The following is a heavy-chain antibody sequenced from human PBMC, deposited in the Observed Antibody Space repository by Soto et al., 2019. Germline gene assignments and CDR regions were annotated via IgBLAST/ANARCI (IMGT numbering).Heavy chain of an antibody. D-gene: IGHD3-3*01. CDR1: GGTLNNYA. V-gene: IGHV1-69*13. J-gene: IGHJ4*02. CDR2: ILPVSAPP. CDR3: ATDSNYDVSNSF. Sequence: ASVKVSCKASGGTLNNYAINWVRQAPGQGLEWMGGILPVSAPPDYAQKFQGRVSITADHSTSTVYMELSRLKSDDTAGYFCATDSNYDVSNSFWGQGTLVTVSS.